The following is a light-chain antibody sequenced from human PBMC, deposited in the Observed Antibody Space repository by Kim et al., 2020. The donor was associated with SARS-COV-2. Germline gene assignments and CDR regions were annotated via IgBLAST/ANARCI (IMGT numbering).Light chain of an antibody. CDR3: LQHNTYPIT. Sequence: GARFTITCRASQDIRSALGWDQQNPGRAPKRLIYGALSLQNGVPSRFSGGGSCTAFTLTISSLQPDDGATSVCLQHNTYPITFGQGTRL. CDR2: GAL. V-gene: IGKV1-17*01. CDR1: QDIRSA. J-gene: IGKJ5*01.